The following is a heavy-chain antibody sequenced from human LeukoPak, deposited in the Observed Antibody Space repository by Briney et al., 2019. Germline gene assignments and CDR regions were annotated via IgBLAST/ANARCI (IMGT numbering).Heavy chain of an antibody. CDR3: AGHRSRTGSIDY. Sequence: GESLKISCKGFGYTFTNYWIGWVRQMPGKGLEWMGIIYPGNSDTRYSPSFQGQVTISADKSISTAYLQWSSLKASDSAIFYCAGHRSRTGSIDYWGQGTLVTVSS. CDR1: GYTFTNYW. J-gene: IGHJ4*02. CDR2: IYPGNSDT. V-gene: IGHV5-51*01. D-gene: IGHD3/OR15-3a*01.